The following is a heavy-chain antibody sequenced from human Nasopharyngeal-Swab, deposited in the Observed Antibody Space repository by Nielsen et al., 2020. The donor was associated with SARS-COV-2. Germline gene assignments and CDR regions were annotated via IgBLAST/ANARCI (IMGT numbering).Heavy chain of an antibody. Sequence: WIRQPPGKELEWVSYISSSSSTIYYADSVKGRFTISRDNAKNSLYLQMNSLRAEDTAVYYCAREKLDFWSGYLDYWGQGTRVTVSS. CDR2: ISSSSSTI. CDR3: AREKLDFWSGYLDY. J-gene: IGHJ4*02. V-gene: IGHV3-48*04. D-gene: IGHD3-3*01.